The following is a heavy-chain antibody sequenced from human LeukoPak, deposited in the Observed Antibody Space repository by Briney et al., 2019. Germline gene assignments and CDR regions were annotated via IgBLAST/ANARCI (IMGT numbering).Heavy chain of an antibody. CDR1: GGTFSSYA. CDR3: ARSGSSSSRYHYYMDV. Sequence: GASVRVSCKASGGTFSSYAISWVRQAPGQGLEWMGGIIPIFGTANYAQKFQGRVTITTDESTSTAYMELSSLRSEDTAVYYCARSGSSSSRYHYYMDVWGKGTTVTVSS. V-gene: IGHV1-69*05. J-gene: IGHJ6*03. D-gene: IGHD6-6*01. CDR2: IIPIFGTA.